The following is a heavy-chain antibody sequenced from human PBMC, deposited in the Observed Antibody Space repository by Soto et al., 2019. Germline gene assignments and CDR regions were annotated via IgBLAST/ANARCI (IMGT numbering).Heavy chain of an antibody. CDR3: ARGLRRQLLNWFDP. J-gene: IGHJ5*02. CDR1: GGSISSYY. CDR2: IYYIGST. D-gene: IGHD2-2*01. Sequence: LSLTCTVAGGSISSYYWSWIRQPPGKGLEWIGYIYYIGSTNYNPALKSRVTISVDTSKNQFSLKLSSVTAADTAVYYCARGLRRQLLNWFDPWGQGTVVTVSS. V-gene: IGHV4-59*01.